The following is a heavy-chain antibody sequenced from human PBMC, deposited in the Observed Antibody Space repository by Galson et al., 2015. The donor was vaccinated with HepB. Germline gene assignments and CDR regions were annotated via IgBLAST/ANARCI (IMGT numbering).Heavy chain of an antibody. D-gene: IGHD3-10*01. CDR2: ISWNSDFK. CDR1: GFTFEDYA. Sequence: SLRLSCAASGFTFEDYAMHWVRQVPGKGLEWVSGISWNSDFKGYADSVRGRFTISRDNAKYSLYLQMNCLRAEDTALYYCAQDLTYYYGSGSYFVGMDVWGQGTTVTVSS. CDR3: AQDLTYYYGSGSYFVGMDV. J-gene: IGHJ6*02. V-gene: IGHV3-9*01.